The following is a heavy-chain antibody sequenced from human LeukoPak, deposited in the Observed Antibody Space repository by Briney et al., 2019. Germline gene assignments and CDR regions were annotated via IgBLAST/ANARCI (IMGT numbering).Heavy chain of an antibody. CDR3: VRDHYYDSSGYTFRH. CDR1: GGSISSYY. CDR2: IYYSGST. V-gene: IGHV4-59*01. Sequence: SETLSLTCTVSGGSISSYYWSWIRQPPGKGLEWIGYIYYSGSTSYNPSLKSRVTMSIDTSKNQFSLNLSSVTAADTAVYYCVRDHYYDSSGYTFRHWGQGTLVTVSS. J-gene: IGHJ1*01. D-gene: IGHD3-22*01.